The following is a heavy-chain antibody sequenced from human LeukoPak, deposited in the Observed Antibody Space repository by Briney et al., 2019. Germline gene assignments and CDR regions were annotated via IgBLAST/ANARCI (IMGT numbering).Heavy chain of an antibody. CDR3: ARHVSDYYYGMDV. Sequence: SETLSLTCTVSGGSISSGTYYWGWIRQPPGKGLEWIGSIYYSGSTYYNPSIKSRVTISVDTSKNHFSLKLSSVTAADTAVYYCARHVSDYYYGMDVWGQGTTVTVSS. CDR1: GGSISSGTYY. V-gene: IGHV4-39*01. CDR2: IYYSGST. J-gene: IGHJ6*02.